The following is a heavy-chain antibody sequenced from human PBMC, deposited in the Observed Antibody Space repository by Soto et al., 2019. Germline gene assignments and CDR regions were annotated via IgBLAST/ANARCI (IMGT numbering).Heavy chain of an antibody. D-gene: IGHD1-26*01. CDR2: IYYSGST. CDR1: GGSISSGGYY. J-gene: IGHJ5*02. V-gene: IGHV4-31*03. CDR3: ARIRGWEWELPTNGFDP. Sequence: KTSETLSLTCTVSGGSISSGGYYWGWIRQHPGKGLEWIGYIYYSGSTYYNPSLKSRVSISIDTSKNQFSLKLSSVTAADTAVYYCARIRGWEWELPTNGFDPWGQGTLVTVSS.